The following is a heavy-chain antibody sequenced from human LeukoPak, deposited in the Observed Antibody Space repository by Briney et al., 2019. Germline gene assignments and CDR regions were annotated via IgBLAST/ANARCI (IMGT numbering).Heavy chain of an antibody. CDR1: GYTFTSYY. J-gene: IGHJ1*01. Sequence: GASVKVSCKASGYTFTSYYLHWVRQAPGQRPEWMGIIYTNDGSARYAQKFQGRVTMTRDTSTGTVYMELSSLSYDDTAVYYCARARAAAGAQYFQHWGQGTLVSASS. CDR3: ARARAAAGAQYFQH. V-gene: IGHV1-46*01. CDR2: IYTNDGSA. D-gene: IGHD6-13*01.